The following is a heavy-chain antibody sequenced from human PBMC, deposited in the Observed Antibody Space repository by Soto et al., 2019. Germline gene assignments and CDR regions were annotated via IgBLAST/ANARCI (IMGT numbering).Heavy chain of an antibody. V-gene: IGHV3-23*01. D-gene: IGHD2-21*01. CDR3: AKENGFQFINLGASGFDY. J-gene: IGHJ4*02. Sequence: EVLLLESGGGLVQPGGSLRLSCAASGFSFSNKAMSRVRQAPGKGLEWVSIISGNGVSTYYTDSLKGRFTISRDNSKNMVYLEMNSLRVEDTAVYYCAKENGFQFINLGASGFDYWGQGSLVSVSS. CDR2: ISGNGVST. CDR1: GFSFSNKA.